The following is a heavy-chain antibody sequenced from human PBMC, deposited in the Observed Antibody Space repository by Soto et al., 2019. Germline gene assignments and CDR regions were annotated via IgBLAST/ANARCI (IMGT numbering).Heavy chain of an antibody. CDR3: GTVYGTYYDPLTGLWGGHFDF. Sequence: ASVKVSCKVSGYTLTELSMHWVRQAPGKGLEWMGGFDPEGGETIYAQKFQGRVTMTEDTSTDTAYMELISLRSEDTAVFYCGTVYGTYYDPLTGLWGGHFDFWGQGTQVTVSS. V-gene: IGHV1-24*01. CDR1: GYTLTELS. J-gene: IGHJ4*02. D-gene: IGHD3-9*01. CDR2: FDPEGGET.